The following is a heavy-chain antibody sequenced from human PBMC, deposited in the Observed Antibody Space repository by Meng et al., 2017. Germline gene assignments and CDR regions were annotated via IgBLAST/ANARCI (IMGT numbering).Heavy chain of an antibody. CDR3: ARGSYSFDS. CDR1: GDSVSSNSAA. J-gene: IGHJ4*02. D-gene: IGHD1-26*01. Sequence: QLKQSGPGLAEPSQTPSLICAISGDSVSSNSAAWNWIRQSPSRGLEWLGRAYYRSKWYHDYAESVKSRISIDPDTSKNQFSLQLRSVTPEDSAVYYCARGSYSFDSWGQRTLVTVSS. V-gene: IGHV6-1*01. CDR2: AYYRSKWYH.